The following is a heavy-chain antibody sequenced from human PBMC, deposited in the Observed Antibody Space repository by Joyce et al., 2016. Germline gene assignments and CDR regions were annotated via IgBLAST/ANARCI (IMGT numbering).Heavy chain of an antibody. Sequence: QVQLQESGPGLVKPSQTLSLTCTVSGGSLSSDDYSWHWIRQPPGKGLEWIGFIFHSGTSYYNPSLKSRVTISSDTSKNQFSLELTSVTAADTAVYYCAGHTKLGSFDSWGQGALVPVSS. CDR1: GGSLSSDDYS. CDR3: AGHTKLGSFDS. V-gene: IGHV4-30-4*01. CDR2: IFHSGTS. D-gene: IGHD7-27*01. J-gene: IGHJ4*02.